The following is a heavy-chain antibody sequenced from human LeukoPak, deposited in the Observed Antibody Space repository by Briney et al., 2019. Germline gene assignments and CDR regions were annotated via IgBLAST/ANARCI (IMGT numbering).Heavy chain of an antibody. Sequence: PSETLSLTCTVSTGSLNSYFWTWVRQPAGKGLEWTGRVSGTGTAYSNPSLESRVIISLDTSRNQFSLKLMSVTAADTAVYYCARGKELTGTSGHYSFDFWGQGTLVSVSS. CDR2: VSGTGTA. J-gene: IGHJ4*02. V-gene: IGHV4-4*07. CDR3: ARGKELTGTSGHYSFDF. D-gene: IGHD1-7*01. CDR1: TGSLNSYF.